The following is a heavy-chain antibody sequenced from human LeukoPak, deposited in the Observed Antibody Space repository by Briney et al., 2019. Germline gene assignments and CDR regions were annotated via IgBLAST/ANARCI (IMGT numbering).Heavy chain of an antibody. J-gene: IGHJ5*02. CDR3: ARIRYCSSTSCYAGVHWFDP. V-gene: IGHV4-4*07. D-gene: IGHD2-2*01. Sequence: SETLSLTCTVSGGSISSYYWSWIRQPAGKGLEWLGRIYTSGSTNYNPSLKSRVTMSVDTSKNQFSLKLSSVTAADTAVYYCARIRYCSSTSCYAGVHWFDPWGQGTLVTVSS. CDR1: GGSISSYY. CDR2: IYTSGST.